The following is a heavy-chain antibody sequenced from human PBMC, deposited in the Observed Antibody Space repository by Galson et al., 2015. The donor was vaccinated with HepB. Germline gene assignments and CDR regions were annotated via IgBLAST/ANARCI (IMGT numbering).Heavy chain of an antibody. Sequence: SLRLSCAASGFTFEDYTVHWVRQAPGRGLEWVSSISWKSGKVGYADSVKGRFTISRDNAKNSLYLQMNSLTAEDTAVYYCAKDMRVGYSYGYRDFVMDHWGQGTLVTVSS. CDR2: ISWKSGKV. D-gene: IGHD5-18*01. V-gene: IGHV3-9*01. CDR3: AKDMRVGYSYGYRDFVMDH. J-gene: IGHJ4*02. CDR1: GFTFEDYT.